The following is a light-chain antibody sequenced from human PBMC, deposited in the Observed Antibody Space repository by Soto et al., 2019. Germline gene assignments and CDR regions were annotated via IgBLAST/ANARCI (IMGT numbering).Light chain of an antibody. V-gene: IGKV1-8*01. CDR2: DAS. J-gene: IGKJ1*01. CDR1: QGISSY. CDR3: QQYNSYSET. Sequence: AIRMTQSPSSLSASTGDRVTITCRASQGISSYLAWYQQKPGKAPKLLIYDASSLESGVPSRFSGSGSGTEFTLTISSLQPDDFATYYCQQYNSYSETFGQGTKVEIK.